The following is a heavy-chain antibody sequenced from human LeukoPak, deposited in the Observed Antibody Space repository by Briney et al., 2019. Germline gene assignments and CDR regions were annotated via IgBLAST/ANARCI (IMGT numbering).Heavy chain of an antibody. CDR3: SRGPIQLWVHNGVDV. D-gene: IGHD5-18*01. CDR2: IRSKAYRGTT. Sequence: SLRLSCTTSGFNFGDHCMTWVRPAPGKGLEWVGFIRSKAYRGTTEYAASVKGRFTISRDDSKSVVYLQMNSLKSEDTAVYYCSRGPIQLWVHNGVDVWGQGTTVTVSS. CDR1: GFNFGDHC. J-gene: IGHJ6*02. V-gene: IGHV3-49*04.